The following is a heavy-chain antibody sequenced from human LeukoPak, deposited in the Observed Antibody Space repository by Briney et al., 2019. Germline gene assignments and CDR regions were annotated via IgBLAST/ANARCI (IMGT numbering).Heavy chain of an antibody. J-gene: IGHJ5*02. CDR3: ARRGLWGNWFDP. D-gene: IGHD3-16*01. CDR2: IYTSGST. V-gene: IGHV4-4*09. Sequence: PSETLSLTCTVSGGSISSYYWSWIRQPPGKGLEWIGYIYTSGSTNYNPSLKSRVTISVDTSKNQFSLKLSSVTAAGTAVYYCARRGLWGNWFDPWGQGTLVTVSS. CDR1: GGSISSYY.